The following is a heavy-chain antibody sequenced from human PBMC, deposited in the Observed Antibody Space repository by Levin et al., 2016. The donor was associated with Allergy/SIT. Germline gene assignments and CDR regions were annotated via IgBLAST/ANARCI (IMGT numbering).Heavy chain of an antibody. V-gene: IGHV1-69*01. CDR2: LIPLLGTP. CDR3: ARGLDCSSSSCYKWDSDY. Sequence: WVRQAPGQGLEWMGGLIPLLGTPDYAQKFQGRLTITADAATSTTSTIYMELSSLRSDDTAVYYCARGLDCSSSSCYKWDSDYWGQGTLVTVSS. D-gene: IGHD2-2*02. J-gene: IGHJ4*02.